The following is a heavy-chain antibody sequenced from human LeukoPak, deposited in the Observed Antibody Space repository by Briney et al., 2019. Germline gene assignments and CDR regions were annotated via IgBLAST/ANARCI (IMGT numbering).Heavy chain of an antibody. CDR1: GYSFNSHH. J-gene: IGHJ4*02. CDR2: FDPEDGET. V-gene: IGHV1-24*01. Sequence: ASVKVSCKTSGYSFNSHHVHWVRQAPGKGLEWMGGFDPEDGETIYAQKFQGRVTMTEDTSTDTAYMELSSLRSEDTAVYYCATLGYYYSLDYWGQGTLVTVSS. D-gene: IGHD3-22*01. CDR3: ATLGYYYSLDY.